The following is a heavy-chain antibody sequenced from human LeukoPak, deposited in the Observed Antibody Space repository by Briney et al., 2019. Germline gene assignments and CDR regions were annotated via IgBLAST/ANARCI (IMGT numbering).Heavy chain of an antibody. Sequence: GGSLTLSCAASGFTFSSYAMSWVRQAPGKGLEWVSAISGSGGSTYYADSVKGRFTISRDNSKNTLYLQMNSLRAEDTAVYYCAKEPRYEYYYCYYTDVWRKGTTVTVSS. J-gene: IGHJ6*03. D-gene: IGHD3-9*01. V-gene: IGHV3-23*01. CDR1: GFTFSSYA. CDR2: ISGSGGST. CDR3: AKEPRYEYYYCYYTDV.